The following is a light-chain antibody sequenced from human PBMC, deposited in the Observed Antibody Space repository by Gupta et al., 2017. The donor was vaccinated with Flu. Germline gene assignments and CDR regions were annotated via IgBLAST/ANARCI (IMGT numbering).Light chain of an antibody. V-gene: IGLV1-51*02. Sequence: QSVPTQPPPLSTAPGQTATISCSGSSASIGNHYVSWSQQLPGTAPKLLIYENNKRPSGIPDRFSGSKSGTTATLGITGLQTGDEADYYCGTWEGSMSEVFGTGTKVTVL. J-gene: IGLJ1*01. CDR3: GTWEGSMSEV. CDR2: ENN. CDR1: SASIGNHY.